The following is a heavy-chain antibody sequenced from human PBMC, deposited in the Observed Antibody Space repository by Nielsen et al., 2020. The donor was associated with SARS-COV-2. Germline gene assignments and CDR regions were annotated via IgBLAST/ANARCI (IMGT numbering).Heavy chain of an antibody. D-gene: IGHD4-17*01. Sequence: SETLSLTCTVSGGSISSSSYYWGWIRQPPGKGLEWIGSIYYSGSTYYNPSLKSRVTISVDTSKNQFSLKLSSVTAADTAVYYCASYGDYTYNWFDPWGQGTLVTVSS. J-gene: IGHJ5*02. V-gene: IGHV4-39*07. CDR3: ASYGDYTYNWFDP. CDR1: GGSISSSSYY. CDR2: IYYSGST.